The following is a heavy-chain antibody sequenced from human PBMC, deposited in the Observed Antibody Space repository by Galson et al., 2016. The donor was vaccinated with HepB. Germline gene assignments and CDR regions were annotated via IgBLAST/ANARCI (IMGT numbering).Heavy chain of an antibody. Sequence: SLRLSCAASGFKFGDYPMSWFRQAPGKGLEWVGFIRKKADGGTTENAASVKGRFSISRDDPKSIVYLQMDSLKIEDTAVYYCTRGDSHDYWGQGTLVTVSS. J-gene: IGHJ4*02. CDR2: IRKKADGGTT. CDR3: TRGDSHDY. CDR1: GFKFGDYP. D-gene: IGHD2-21*02. V-gene: IGHV3-49*03.